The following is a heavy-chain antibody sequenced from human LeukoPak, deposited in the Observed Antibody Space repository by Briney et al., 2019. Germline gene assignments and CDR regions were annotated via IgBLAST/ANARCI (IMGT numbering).Heavy chain of an antibody. D-gene: IGHD6-13*01. CDR1: GSTFLRNG. J-gene: IGHJ4*02. Sequence: PGGSLNLSCQAPGSTFLRNGMNWVRQAPGKGLKWVAVIKSKTDGGTTDYAAPVKGRFTISRDDSKNTLYLQMNSLETEDTAVYYCTTHSRIAAAGTFDYWGQGTLVTVSS. CDR2: IKSKTDGGTT. CDR3: TTHSRIAAAGTFDY. V-gene: IGHV3-15*01.